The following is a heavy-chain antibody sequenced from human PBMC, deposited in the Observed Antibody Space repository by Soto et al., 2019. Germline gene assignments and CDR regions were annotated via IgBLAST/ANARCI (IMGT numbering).Heavy chain of an antibody. V-gene: IGHV4-31*03. D-gene: IGHD1-26*01. CDR1: GGSISSGGYY. Sequence: SETLSLTCTVSGGSISSGGYYWSWIRQHPGKGLEWIGYIYYSGSTYYNPSLKSRVTISVDTSKNQFSLKLSSVTAADTAVYYCWGEGGIVGATAADYWGQGTLVTVSS. J-gene: IGHJ4*02. CDR2: IYYSGST. CDR3: WGEGGIVGATAADY.